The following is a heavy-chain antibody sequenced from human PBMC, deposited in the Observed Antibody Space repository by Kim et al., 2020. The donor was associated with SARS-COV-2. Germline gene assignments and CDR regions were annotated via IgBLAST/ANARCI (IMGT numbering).Heavy chain of an antibody. J-gene: IGHJ4*02. CDR1: GFTFASYD. CDR2: IVRSGGTS. V-gene: IGHV3-23*01. CDR3: SKDLPHATFEY. Sequence: GGSLRLSCAASGFTFASYDMTWVRQAPGKGLEWVSGIVRSGGTSYYADSVKGRFTISRDNSKNTLYLQMNSLSADDTALYYCSKDLPHATFEYWGQGTLVTVSS.